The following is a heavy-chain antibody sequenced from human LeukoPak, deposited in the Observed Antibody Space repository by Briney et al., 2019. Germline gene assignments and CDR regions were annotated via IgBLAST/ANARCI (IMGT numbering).Heavy chain of an antibody. CDR1: AFTFSTYG. Sequence: GKSLRLSCAASAFTFSTYGMHWVRQAPGKGLEWVALIWYDGSNLYYADSVKGRFTISKDSSKNTLYLHMNSLRAEDTAVYYCARDKNYYGSGSPSLDAFDIWGQGTMVTVSS. CDR2: IWYDGSNL. V-gene: IGHV3-33*08. J-gene: IGHJ3*02. CDR3: ARDKNYYGSGSPSLDAFDI. D-gene: IGHD3-10*01.